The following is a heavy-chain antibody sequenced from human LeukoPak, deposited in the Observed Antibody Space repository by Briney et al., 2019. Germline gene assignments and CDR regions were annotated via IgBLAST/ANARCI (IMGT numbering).Heavy chain of an antibody. CDR2: IYPGDSDT. CDR1: GYSFTSYW. CDR3: ARLGTAVVARYFDY. J-gene: IGHJ4*02. D-gene: IGHD5-18*01. V-gene: IGHV5-51*01. Sequence: GESLKISCKGSGYSFTSYWIAWVRLMPGKGLEWMGSIYPGDSDTRYSPSFQGQVTISADKSISTAYLQWRGLRASDVAMYHCARLGTAVVARYFDYWGRGTLVTVSS.